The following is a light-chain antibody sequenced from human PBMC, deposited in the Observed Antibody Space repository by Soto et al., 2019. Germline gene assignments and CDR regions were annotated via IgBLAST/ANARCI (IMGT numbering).Light chain of an antibody. CDR3: QQFGSSAWT. Sequence: EIVLTQSPGTLSLSPGERATLSCRASQRIXSSYLAWYQQKPGQAPRLLIQGASSRATGIPDRFSGSGSGTDFTLTISRLEPEDFAVYYCQQFGSSAWTFGQGTKVEIK. J-gene: IGKJ1*01. CDR2: GAS. V-gene: IGKV3-20*01. CDR1: QRIXSSY.